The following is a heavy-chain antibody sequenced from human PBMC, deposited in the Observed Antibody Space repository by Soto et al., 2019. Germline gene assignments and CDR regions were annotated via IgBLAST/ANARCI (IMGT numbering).Heavy chain of an antibody. Sequence: VASVKVSCKASGYTFTSYDINWVRQATGQGLEWMGIINPSGGSTSYAQKFQGRVTMTRDTSTSTVYMELSSLRSEDTAVYYCARVNKQLGVDYWGQGTLVTVSS. V-gene: IGHV1-46*01. CDR1: GYTFTSYD. D-gene: IGHD6-13*01. J-gene: IGHJ4*02. CDR3: ARVNKQLGVDY. CDR2: INPSGGST.